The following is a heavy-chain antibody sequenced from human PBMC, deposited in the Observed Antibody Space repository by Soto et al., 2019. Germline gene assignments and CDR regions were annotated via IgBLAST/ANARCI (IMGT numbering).Heavy chain of an antibody. D-gene: IGHD3-22*01. CDR2: ISAYNGNT. J-gene: IGHJ6*02. CDR1: GYTFTYRY. V-gene: IGHV1-18*04. Sequence: GASVKVSCKASGYTFTYRYLHWVRQAPGQGLEWMGWISAYNGNTNYAQKLQGRVTMTTDTSTSTAYMELRSLRSDDTAVYYCARDFPRSRLGPYYYYYGMDVWGQGTTVTVSS. CDR3: ARDFPRSRLGPYYYYYGMDV.